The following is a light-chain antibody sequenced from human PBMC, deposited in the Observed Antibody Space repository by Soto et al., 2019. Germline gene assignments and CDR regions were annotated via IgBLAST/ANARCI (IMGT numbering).Light chain of an antibody. CDR2: DAS. V-gene: IGKV3-11*01. Sequence: EIVLTQSPATLSLSPGERATLSCRASQSVSSYLAWYQQKPGQAPRLLIYDASNSATGIPARFSGSGSGTDFTLTISSLAPEEFAVYYCQQRSNWPLSFGGGTKVEIK. CDR3: QQRSNWPLS. J-gene: IGKJ4*01. CDR1: QSVSSY.